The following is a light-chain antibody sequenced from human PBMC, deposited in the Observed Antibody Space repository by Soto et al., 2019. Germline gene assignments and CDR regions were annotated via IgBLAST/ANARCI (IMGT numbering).Light chain of an antibody. CDR3: QKYNSAPLT. V-gene: IGKV1-27*01. CDR2: AAS. CDR1: QGINNH. J-gene: IGKJ2*01. Sequence: DIQMTQSPSSLSVSVGDRVAITCRASQGINNHLAWYQQKPGDVPKLLIFAASTLHSGVPSRFSGSVSGTDFTLTIRSLQPEDVATYYCQKYNSAPLTFGQGNKLEI.